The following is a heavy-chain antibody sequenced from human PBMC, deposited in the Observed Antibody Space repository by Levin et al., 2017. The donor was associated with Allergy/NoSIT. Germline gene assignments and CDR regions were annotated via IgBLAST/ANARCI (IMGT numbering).Heavy chain of an antibody. J-gene: IGHJ4*02. CDR2: IYYSGST. CDR1: GGSINYYY. V-gene: IGHV4-59*08. Sequence: PGGSLRLSCTVSGGSINYYYWSWIRQPPGKGLEWIGCIYYSGSTNYNPSLKSRVTISVDTSKNQFSLKLRPVTAADTAVYYCARHEVYSGTSPYFEYWGQGTLVTVSS. D-gene: IGHD1-26*01. CDR3: ARHEVYSGTSPYFEY.